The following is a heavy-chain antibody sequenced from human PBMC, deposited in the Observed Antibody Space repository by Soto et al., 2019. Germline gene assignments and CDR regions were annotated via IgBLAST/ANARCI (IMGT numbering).Heavy chain of an antibody. CDR1: GYTFTSYD. J-gene: IGHJ4*02. CDR2: MSPNSGNT. D-gene: IGHD2-8*01. Sequence: ASVKVSCNASGYTFTSYDINWVRQATGQGLEWMGWMSPNSGNTGYAQKFQGRVTMTRNTSIRTAYMELSSLRSEDTAVYYCARNKYFTWGFTNGVCPFDYWGQGTLVTVSS. V-gene: IGHV1-8*01. CDR3: ARNKYFTWGFTNGVCPFDY.